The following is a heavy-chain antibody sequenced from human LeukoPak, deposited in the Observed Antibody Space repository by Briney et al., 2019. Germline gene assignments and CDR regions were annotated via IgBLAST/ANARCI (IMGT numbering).Heavy chain of an antibody. Sequence: SETLSLTCTVSGGSISSYYWSWIRQPPGKGLEWIGYIYYSGSTNYNPSLKSRVTILVDTSKNQFSLKLSPVTAADTAVYYCAREGYYDSSGPFDYWGQGTLVTVSS. CDR2: IYYSGST. J-gene: IGHJ4*02. CDR1: GGSISSYY. V-gene: IGHV4-59*01. D-gene: IGHD3-22*01. CDR3: AREGYYDSSGPFDY.